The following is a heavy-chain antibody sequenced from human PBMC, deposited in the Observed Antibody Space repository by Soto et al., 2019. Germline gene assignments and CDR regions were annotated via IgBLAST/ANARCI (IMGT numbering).Heavy chain of an antibody. D-gene: IGHD1-26*01. CDR3: ARDRAVWELLRYYYGMDV. J-gene: IGHJ6*02. CDR2: IIPIFGTA. CDR1: GGTFSSYA. Sequence: GASVKVSCKASGGTFSSYAISWVRQAPGQGLEWMGGIIPIFGTANYAQKFQGRVTITADESTSTAYMELSSLRSEDTAVYYCARDRAVWELLRYYYGMDVWGQGTTVTVS. V-gene: IGHV1-69*13.